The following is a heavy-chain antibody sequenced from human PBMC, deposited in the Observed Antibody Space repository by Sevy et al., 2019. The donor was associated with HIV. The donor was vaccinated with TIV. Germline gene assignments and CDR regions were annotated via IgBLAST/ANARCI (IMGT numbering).Heavy chain of an antibody. Sequence: GGSLRLSCAASGFIFSSYSMNWVRQAPGKGLEWVSSISSTSNYKYYADSVKGRFTISRYNAKNSLYLQVNSLRAEDTAVYYCARETIHYYDTSGYCDYWGQGTLVTVSS. D-gene: IGHD3-22*01. CDR2: ISSTSNYK. V-gene: IGHV3-21*01. J-gene: IGHJ4*02. CDR3: ARETIHYYDTSGYCDY. CDR1: GFIFSSYS.